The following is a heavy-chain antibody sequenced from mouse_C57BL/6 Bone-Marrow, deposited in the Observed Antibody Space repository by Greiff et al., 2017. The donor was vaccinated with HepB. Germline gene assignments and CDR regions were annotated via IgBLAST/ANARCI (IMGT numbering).Heavy chain of an antibody. CDR2: IWSGGST. CDR3: AKGGYHSNYYYYAMDY. Sequence: VKLMESGPGLVQPSQSLSITCTVSGFSLTSYGVHWVRQPPGKGLEWLGVIWSGGSTDYNAAFISRLSISKDNSKSQVFFKMNSLQADDTAIYYCAKGGYHSNYYYYAMDYWGQGTSVTVSS. J-gene: IGHJ4*01. CDR1: GFSLTSYG. V-gene: IGHV2-4*01. D-gene: IGHD2-5*01.